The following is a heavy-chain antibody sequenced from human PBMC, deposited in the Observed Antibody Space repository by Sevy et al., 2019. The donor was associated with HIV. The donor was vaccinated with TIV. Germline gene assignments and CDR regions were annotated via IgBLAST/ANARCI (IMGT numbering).Heavy chain of an antibody. CDR2: IKQDGSEK. CDR1: GFTFSNYW. CDR3: ARGNYYDSTGYYPDTFDI. Sequence: GGSLRLSCAASGFTFSNYWMGWVRQAPGKGLEWVANIKQDGSEKYYVDSVKGRFTISRDNAKNSLYLQMNGLRAEDTAVYYCARGNYYDSTGYYPDTFDIWGQGTMVTVSS. J-gene: IGHJ3*02. D-gene: IGHD3-22*01. V-gene: IGHV3-7*01.